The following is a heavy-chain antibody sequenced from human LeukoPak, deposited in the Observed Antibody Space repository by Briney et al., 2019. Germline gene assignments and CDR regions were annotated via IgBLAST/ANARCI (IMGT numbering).Heavy chain of an antibody. Sequence: PSETLSLTCTVPGGSISSTSYYWGWIRQPPGKGLEWIGTIFYRGSTYYNPSLKSRVTISVDTSNNQFSLRLSSVTAADTAVYYCAILGTGGSWGQGTLVTVSS. CDR1: GGSISSTSYY. J-gene: IGHJ5*02. CDR3: AILGTGGS. CDR2: IFYRGST. V-gene: IGHV4-39*01. D-gene: IGHD3-10*01.